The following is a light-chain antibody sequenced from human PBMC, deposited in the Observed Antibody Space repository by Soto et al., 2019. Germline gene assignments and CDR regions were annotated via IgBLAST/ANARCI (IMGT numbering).Light chain of an antibody. J-gene: IGKJ5*01. V-gene: IGKV3-11*01. CDR3: QQRSNWPIT. Sequence: EIVLTQSPATLSLSPGERATLSCRASHSVSSYLVWYQQRPGQAPRLLIYDASNRATGIPARFSGSGSGTDFTLTSSSLEPEDFAVYYGQQRSNWPITFGQGTRLEIK. CDR1: HSVSSY. CDR2: DAS.